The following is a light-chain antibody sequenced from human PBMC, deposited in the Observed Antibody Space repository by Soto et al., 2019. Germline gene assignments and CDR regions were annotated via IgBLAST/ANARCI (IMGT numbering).Light chain of an antibody. V-gene: IGKV3-15*01. Sequence: MSLSPATLSVSPGERVILSCRASRGVSSDLAWYQQKPGQAPRLLIYGASTRATGIPARFSGSGSGTEYTLTIISLLSEDFAVYYCQQYRSFPPLTFGGGTKVDIK. CDR2: GAS. CDR3: QQYRSFPPLT. CDR1: RGVSSD. J-gene: IGKJ4*01.